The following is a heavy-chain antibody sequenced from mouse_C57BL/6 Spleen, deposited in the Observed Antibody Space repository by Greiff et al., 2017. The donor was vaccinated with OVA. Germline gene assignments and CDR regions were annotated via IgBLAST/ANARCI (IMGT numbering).Heavy chain of an antibody. CDR2: ISSGSSTI. CDR1: GFTFSDYG. V-gene: IGHV5-17*01. Sequence: EVKVVESGGGLVKPGGSLKLSCAASGFTFSDYGMHWVRQAPEKGLEWVAYISSGSSTIYYADTVKGRFTISSDNAKNTLFLQMTSLRSEDTAMYYCARAPRGWYFDFWGTGTTVTVSS. CDR3: ARAPRGWYFDF. J-gene: IGHJ1*03.